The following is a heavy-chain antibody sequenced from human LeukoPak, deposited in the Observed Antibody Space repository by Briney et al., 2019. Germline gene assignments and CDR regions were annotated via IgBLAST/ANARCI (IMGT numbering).Heavy chain of an antibody. Sequence: GGSLRLPCAVSGGTFSAYWMAWVRQSPGKGLEWVAEINEDGSVKYYVDSMKGRFTISRDNAKNSLYLQMNSLGAEDTAVYYCAKVPRDSDCYWGQGTLVTVSS. D-gene: IGHD2-21*02. V-gene: IGHV3-7*01. CDR1: GGTFSAYW. J-gene: IGHJ4*02. CDR3: AKVPRDSDCY. CDR2: INEDGSVK.